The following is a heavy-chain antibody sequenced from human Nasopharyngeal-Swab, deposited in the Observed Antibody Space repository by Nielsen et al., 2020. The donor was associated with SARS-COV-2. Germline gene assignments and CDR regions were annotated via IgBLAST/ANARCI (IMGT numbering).Heavy chain of an antibody. CDR1: GFTLSDYY. V-gene: IGHV3-11*04. Sequence: GGSLRLSCAASGFTLSDYYMSWIRQAPGKGLEWVSYISSSGSTIYYADSVKGRFTISRDNAKNSLYLQMNSLRAEDTAVYYCASDLAYCGGDCYGNAFEIWGQGTMVTVSS. J-gene: IGHJ3*02. D-gene: IGHD2-21*02. CDR2: ISSSGSTI. CDR3: ASDLAYCGGDCYGNAFEI.